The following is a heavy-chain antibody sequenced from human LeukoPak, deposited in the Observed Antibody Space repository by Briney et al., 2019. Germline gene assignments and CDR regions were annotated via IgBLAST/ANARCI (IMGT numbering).Heavy chain of an antibody. J-gene: IGHJ4*02. Sequence: SETLSLTCTVSGGSISIYYWSWIRQPPGKGLEWIGYIYYSGSTNYNPSLKSRVTISVDTSKNQFSLKLSSVTAADTAVYYCAREYGDYDYYFDYWGQGTLVTVSS. D-gene: IGHD4-17*01. CDR3: AREYGDYDYYFDY. CDR2: IYYSGST. V-gene: IGHV4-59*01. CDR1: GGSISIYY.